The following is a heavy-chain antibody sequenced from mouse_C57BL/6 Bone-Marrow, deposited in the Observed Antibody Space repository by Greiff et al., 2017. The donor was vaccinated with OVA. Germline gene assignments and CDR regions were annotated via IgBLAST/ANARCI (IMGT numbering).Heavy chain of an antibody. J-gene: IGHJ2*01. CDR1: GYSFTGYY. CDR2: INPSTGGT. V-gene: IGHV1-42*01. CDR3: ARWGYYGSSYVFDY. Sequence: EVQVVESGPELVKPGASVKISCKASGYSFTGYYMNWVKQSPEKSLEWIGEINPSTGGTTYNQKFKAKATLTVDKSSSTAYMQLKSLTSEDSAVYYCARWGYYGSSYVFDYWGQGTTLTVSS. D-gene: IGHD1-1*01.